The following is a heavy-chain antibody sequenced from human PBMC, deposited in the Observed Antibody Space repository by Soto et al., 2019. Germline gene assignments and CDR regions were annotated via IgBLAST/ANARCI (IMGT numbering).Heavy chain of an antibody. Sequence: SETLSLTCTVSGGSISSYYWSGIRQPPGKGLEWIGYIYYSGSTNYNPSLKSRVTISVDTSKNQFSLKLSSVTAADTAVYYCARRYGDYFDYWGQGTLVTVSS. V-gene: IGHV4-59*08. CDR1: GGSISSYY. CDR3: ARRYGDYFDY. CDR2: IYYSGST. J-gene: IGHJ4*02. D-gene: IGHD4-17*01.